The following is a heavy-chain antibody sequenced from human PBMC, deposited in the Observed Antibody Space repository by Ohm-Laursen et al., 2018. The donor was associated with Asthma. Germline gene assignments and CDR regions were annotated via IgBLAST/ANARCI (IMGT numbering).Heavy chain of an antibody. Sequence: VASVKVSCKSSGGTFSNYVIGWVRQAPGQGLEWMGGINSVFRTTDYAQKFQGRVTITADESTATVYMELSSLRSDDTALYYCGRKQGSCIVSTCYSLDFWGQGTLATVSS. CDR3: GRKQGSCIVSTCYSLDF. J-gene: IGHJ4*02. V-gene: IGHV1-69*13. D-gene: IGHD2-15*01. CDR1: GGTFSNYV. CDR2: INSVFRTT.